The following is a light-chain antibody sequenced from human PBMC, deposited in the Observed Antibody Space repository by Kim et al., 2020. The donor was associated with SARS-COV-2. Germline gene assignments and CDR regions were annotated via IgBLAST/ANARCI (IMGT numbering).Light chain of an antibody. CDR2: DNN. V-gene: IGLV1-51*01. J-gene: IGLJ3*02. Sequence: QSVLTQPPSVSAAPGQKVTISCSGSSSNIGSNYVSWYQQLPGTAPQPLIYDNNKRPSGIPDRFSGSKSGTSATLGITGLQTGDEAYYYCGTWDGSLSAWVFGGGTKVTVL. CDR1: SSNIGSNY. CDR3: GTWDGSLSAWV.